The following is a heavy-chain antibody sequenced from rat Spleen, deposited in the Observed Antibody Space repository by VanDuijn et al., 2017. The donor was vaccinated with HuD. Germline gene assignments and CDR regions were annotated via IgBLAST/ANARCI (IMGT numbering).Heavy chain of an antibody. CDR3: ARSRYFDY. Sequence: EVQLQESGPGLVKPSQSLSLTCSVTGYSITSNYWDWIRKFPGNKMEWMGYISYSGSTSYNPSLKSRISITRDTSKNQFFLQLNSVTTEDTATYSCARSRYFDYWGQGVMVTVSS. CDR1: GYSITSNY. J-gene: IGHJ2*01. CDR2: ISYSGST. V-gene: IGHV3-1*01.